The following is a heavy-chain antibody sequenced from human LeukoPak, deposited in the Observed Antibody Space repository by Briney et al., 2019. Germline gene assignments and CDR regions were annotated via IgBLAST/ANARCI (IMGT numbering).Heavy chain of an antibody. J-gene: IGHJ4*02. D-gene: IGHD5-18*01. Sequence: GESLKISCKGSGYSFTSYWIGWVRQMPGKGLEWMGIIYPGDSDTRYSPSFQGQVTISADKSISTAYLQWSSLKASDTAMYYCARHPEDTAMVTVYYFDYWGQGTLVTVSS. CDR1: GYSFTSYW. CDR3: ARHPEDTAMVTVYYFDY. V-gene: IGHV5-51*01. CDR2: IYPGDSDT.